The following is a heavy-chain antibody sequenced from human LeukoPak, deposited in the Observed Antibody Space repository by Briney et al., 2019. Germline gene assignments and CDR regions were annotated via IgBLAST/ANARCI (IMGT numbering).Heavy chain of an antibody. V-gene: IGHV3-48*01. CDR1: GFTFSSYS. D-gene: IGHD3-10*01. CDR3: ARDSTGYYGSGSYFLSG. CDR2: ISSSSSTI. Sequence: GGSLRLSCAASGFTFSSYSMNWVRQAPGKGLEWVSYISSSSSTIYYADSVRGRFTISRDNAKNSLYLQMNSLRAEDTAVYYCARDSTGYYGSGSYFLSGWGQGTLVTVSS. J-gene: IGHJ4*02.